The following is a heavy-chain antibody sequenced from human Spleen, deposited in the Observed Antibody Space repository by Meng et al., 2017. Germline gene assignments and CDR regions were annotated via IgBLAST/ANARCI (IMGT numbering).Heavy chain of an antibody. V-gene: IGHV4-59*12. CDR2: IYYSGST. CDR1: GDSISNYY. CDR3: ARSAYYDSSALQFDY. J-gene: IGHJ4*02. Sequence: SETLSLTCTVSGDSISNYYWSWIRQPPGKGLEWIGYIYYSGSTNYNPSLKRRVTISVDTSKNQFSLKLTSVTAADTAVYYCARSAYYDSSALQFDYRGQGTLVTVSS. D-gene: IGHD3-22*01.